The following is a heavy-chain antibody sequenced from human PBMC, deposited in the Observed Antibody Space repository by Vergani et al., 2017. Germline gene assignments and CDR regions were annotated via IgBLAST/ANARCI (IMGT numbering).Heavy chain of an antibody. CDR3: ARRLNYYYYGMDV. CDR2: IYYSGST. CDR1: GGSISSYY. J-gene: IGHJ6*02. Sequence: QVQLQESGPGLVKPSETLSLTCTVSGGSISSYYWGWIRQPPGKGLEWIGSIYYSGSTYYNPSLKSRVTISVDTSKNQFSLKLSSVTAADTAVYYCARRLNYYYYGMDVWGQGTTVTVSS. D-gene: IGHD3-22*01. V-gene: IGHV4-39*01.